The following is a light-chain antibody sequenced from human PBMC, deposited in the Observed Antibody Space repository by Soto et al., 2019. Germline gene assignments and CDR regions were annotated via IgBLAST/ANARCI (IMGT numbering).Light chain of an antibody. CDR1: QDVSNY. J-gene: IGKJ5*01. CDR2: DAS. V-gene: IGKV1-33*01. Sequence: IQMTQSPSSLSSSVGDSVTITCQASQDVSNYLNWYQQKLGKAPKLLIYDASNLETGVPSRFSGSGSGTYFSFTIRSLQPEEFAKYYCQQDSKISTFGQGKRLDSK. CDR3: QQDSKIST.